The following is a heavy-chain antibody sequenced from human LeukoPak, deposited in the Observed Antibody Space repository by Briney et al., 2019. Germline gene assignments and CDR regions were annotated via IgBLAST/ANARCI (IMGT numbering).Heavy chain of an antibody. J-gene: IGHJ3*02. CDR3: AKDLKDDAFDI. CDR2: ISNGGHHT. CDR1: GISFNNYG. V-gene: IGHV3-23*01. Sequence: GGSLRLSCAASGISFNNYGMSWVRQAPGKGLEWVSSISNGGHHTYYADSVRGRFTISRDNSKNTLYLQMDSLRAADTAVYYCAKDLKDDAFDIWGQGTMVTVSS. D-gene: IGHD3-9*01.